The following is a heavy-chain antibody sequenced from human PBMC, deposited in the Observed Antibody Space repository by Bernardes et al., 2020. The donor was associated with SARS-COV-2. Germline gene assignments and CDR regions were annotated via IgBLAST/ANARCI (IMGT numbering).Heavy chain of an antibody. CDR1: GGSISSGGYY. J-gene: IGHJ6*02. CDR3: ARGGTIFGVVGYGMDV. Sequence: TLSLTCTVSGGSISSGGYYWSWIRQHPGKGLEWIGYIYYSGSTYYNPSLKSRVTISVDTSKNQFSLKLSSVTAADTAVYYCARGGTIFGVVGYGMDVWGQGTTVTVSS. D-gene: IGHD3-3*01. V-gene: IGHV4-31*03. CDR2: IYYSGST.